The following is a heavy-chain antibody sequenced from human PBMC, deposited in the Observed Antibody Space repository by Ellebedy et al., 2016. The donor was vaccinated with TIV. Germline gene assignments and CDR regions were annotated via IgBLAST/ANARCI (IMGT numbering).Heavy chain of an antibody. CDR2: INTNSGDT. CDR1: GYDFTDYY. CDR3: ARAQGEWLDYYYYYYGMDV. D-gene: IGHD3-3*01. J-gene: IGHJ6*02. Sequence: AASVKVSCKASGYDFTDYYMHWVRQAPGHGLEWMGWINTNSGDTNYAQKFRGWVTITRDTSISTASMELSRLKSDDTAVYYCARAQGEWLDYYYYYYGMDVWGQGTTVTVSS. V-gene: IGHV1-2*04.